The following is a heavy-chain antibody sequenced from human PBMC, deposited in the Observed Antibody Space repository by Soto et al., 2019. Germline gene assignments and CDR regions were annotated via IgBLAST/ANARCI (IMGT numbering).Heavy chain of an antibody. V-gene: IGHV4-59*01. D-gene: IGHD6-13*01. CDR1: GGSISSYY. J-gene: IGHJ5*02. Sequence: ASETLSLTCTVSGGSISSYYWSWIRQPPGKGLEWIGYIYYSGSTNYNPSLKSRATISVDTSKNQFSLKLSSVTAADTAVYYCARDQGAAAGIQGYNWFDPWGQGTLVTVSS. CDR2: IYYSGST. CDR3: ARDQGAAAGIQGYNWFDP.